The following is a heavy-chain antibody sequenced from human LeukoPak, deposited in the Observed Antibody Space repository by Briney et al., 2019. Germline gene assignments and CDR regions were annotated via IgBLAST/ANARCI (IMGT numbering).Heavy chain of an antibody. CDR3: ARKRHYYDSSGYYYYYYGMDV. CDR1: GYSFGSYG. Sequence: GESLKISCEASGYSFGSYGISWVRQAPGQGLEWMGWISAYNGNTNYAQKLQGRVTMTTDTSTSTAYMELRSLRSDDTAVYYCARKRHYYDSSGYYYYYYGMDVWGQGTTVTVSS. CDR2: ISAYNGNT. D-gene: IGHD3-22*01. J-gene: IGHJ6*02. V-gene: IGHV1-18*01.